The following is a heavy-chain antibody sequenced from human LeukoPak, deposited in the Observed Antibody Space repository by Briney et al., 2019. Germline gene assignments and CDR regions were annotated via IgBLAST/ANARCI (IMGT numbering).Heavy chain of an antibody. D-gene: IGHD2-15*01. CDR1: GYTFTSYG. CDR3: ASHPAEGASNYYYYGMDV. V-gene: IGHV1-18*01. J-gene: IGHJ6*02. Sequence: ASVKVSCKASGYTFTSYGISWVRQAPGQGLEWMGWISAYNGNTNYAQKLQGRVTMTTDTSTSTAYMELRSLRSDDTAVYYCASHPAEGASNYYYYGMDVWGQGTTVTVSS. CDR2: ISAYNGNT.